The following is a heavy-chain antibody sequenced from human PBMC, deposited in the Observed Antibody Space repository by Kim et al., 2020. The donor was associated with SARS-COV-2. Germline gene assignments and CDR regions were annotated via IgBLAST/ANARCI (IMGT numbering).Heavy chain of an antibody. J-gene: IGHJ4*02. CDR2: INTDSGDP. CDR1: GYSFTTYS. V-gene: IGHV7-4-1*02. Sequence: ASVKVSCKASGYSFTTYSVIWVRQAPGQRLEYMGWINTDSGDPTYAQGFTGRFVFSLDTSVSTAYLQISRLKTDDTGIYYCARDYGGKYDYWGQGSLVTV. D-gene: IGHD4-17*01. CDR3: ARDYGGKYDY.